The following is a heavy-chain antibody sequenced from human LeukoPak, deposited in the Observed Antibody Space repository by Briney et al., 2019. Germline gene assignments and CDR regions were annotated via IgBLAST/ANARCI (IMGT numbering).Heavy chain of an antibody. CDR1: GGTFSSYT. V-gene: IGHV1-69*02. CDR2: IIPILGIA. CDR3: ALVTTSKTAPFDY. Sequence: GASVKVSYRASGGTFSSYTISWVRQAPGRGREWMGRIIPILGIANYAQKFQDRVTITADKPTSTAYMELSSLRSEDTAVYYCALVTTSKTAPFDYWGQGTLVTVSS. D-gene: IGHD4-17*01. J-gene: IGHJ4*02.